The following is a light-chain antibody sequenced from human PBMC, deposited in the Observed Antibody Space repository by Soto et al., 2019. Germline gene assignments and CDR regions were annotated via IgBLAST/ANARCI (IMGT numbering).Light chain of an antibody. V-gene: IGLV2-14*01. CDR3: SSYTSSSTLI. J-gene: IGLJ2*01. Sequence: QSALTQPASVSGSPGQSITISWSGTSSDVGGYNYVSWYQQHPGKAPKLMMYEVSNRPSGVSNRFSGSKSDNTASLTISGLQAEDEADYYCSSYTSSSTLIFGGGTKLTVL. CDR1: SSDVGGYNY. CDR2: EVS.